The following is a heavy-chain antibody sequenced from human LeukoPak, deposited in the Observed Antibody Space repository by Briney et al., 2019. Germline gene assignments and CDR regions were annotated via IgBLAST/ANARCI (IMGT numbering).Heavy chain of an antibody. CDR2: INPGGSAK. Sequence: GGALGLACAASGFTFRSDWMAGVREAPGKGLEWVANINPGGSAKYYVDSVKGRFTISRDDAKTSLYLQMDSLRAEDTAVYSCARWGLSYTIDYWGQGTLVTVSS. V-gene: IGHV3-7*01. CDR1: GFTFRSDW. CDR3: ARWGLSYTIDY. J-gene: IGHJ4*02. D-gene: IGHD2-21*01.